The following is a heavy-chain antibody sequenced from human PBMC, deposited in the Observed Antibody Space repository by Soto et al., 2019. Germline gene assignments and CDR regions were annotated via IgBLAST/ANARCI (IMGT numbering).Heavy chain of an antibody. Sequence: PSETLSLTCTVSGGSIGSYYWSWIRQPPGKGLEWIGYIYYSGSTYYNPSLKSRVTISVDRSKNQFSLKLSSVTAADTAVYYCARFTPYYYDSSPSAAFDYWGQGTLVTVSS. CDR2: IYYSGST. CDR3: ARFTPYYYDSSPSAAFDY. D-gene: IGHD3-22*01. J-gene: IGHJ4*02. CDR1: GGSIGSYY. V-gene: IGHV4-59*12.